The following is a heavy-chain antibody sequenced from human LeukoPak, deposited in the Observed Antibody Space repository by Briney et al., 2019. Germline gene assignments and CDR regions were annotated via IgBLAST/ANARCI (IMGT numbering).Heavy chain of an antibody. CDR3: ARLREVPRDRPGYGSGLDY. D-gene: IGHD3-10*01. CDR1: GGSVSSGSYY. Sequence: SETLSLTCTVPGGSVSSGSYYWSWIRQPPGKGLEWIGFIYYSGSTNYTPSVKGRVTISVDTSKNQLSLKLSCVTAADTAVYYCARLREVPRDRPGYGSGLDYWGQGTLVTVSS. V-gene: IGHV4-61*01. J-gene: IGHJ4*02. CDR2: IYYSGST.